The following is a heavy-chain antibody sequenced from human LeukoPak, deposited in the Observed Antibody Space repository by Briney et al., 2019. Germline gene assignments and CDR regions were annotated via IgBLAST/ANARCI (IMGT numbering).Heavy chain of an antibody. Sequence: PSETLSLTCTVSGGSISSYYWSWIRQPPGKGLEWIGYIYYSGSTNYNPSLKSRVTISVDTSKNQFSLKLSSVTAADTAVYYCAREHSSGWYDGWGEWGQGTLVTVSS. D-gene: IGHD6-19*01. J-gene: IGHJ4*02. CDR3: AREHSSGWYDGWGE. CDR2: IYYSGST. V-gene: IGHV4-59*01. CDR1: GGSISSYY.